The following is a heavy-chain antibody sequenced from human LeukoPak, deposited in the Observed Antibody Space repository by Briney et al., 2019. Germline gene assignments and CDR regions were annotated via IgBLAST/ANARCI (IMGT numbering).Heavy chain of an antibody. D-gene: IGHD2-15*01. CDR3: ARDSIVEYYYYGMDV. Sequence: GASVKVSCKASGYTFTSYYMHWVRQAPGQGLEWMGIINPSGGSTSYAQKFQGRVTITRDTSASTAYMELSSLRSEDTAVYYCARDSIVEYYYYGMDVWGQGTTVTVSS. CDR2: INPSGGST. V-gene: IGHV1-46*01. CDR1: GYTFTSYY. J-gene: IGHJ6*02.